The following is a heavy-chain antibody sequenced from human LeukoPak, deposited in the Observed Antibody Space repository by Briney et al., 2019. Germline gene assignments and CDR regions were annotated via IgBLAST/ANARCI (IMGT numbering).Heavy chain of an antibody. CDR1: GFTFSSYG. Sequence: GGSLRLSCAASGFTFSSYGMSWVRQAPGKGLEWVSAISGSGGSTYYADSVKGRFTISRDNSKNTLYLQMNSLRAEDTAVYYCVGSSGWWGFDYWGQGTLVTVSS. CDR2: ISGSGGST. J-gene: IGHJ4*02. D-gene: IGHD6-19*01. V-gene: IGHV3-23*01. CDR3: VGSSGWWGFDY.